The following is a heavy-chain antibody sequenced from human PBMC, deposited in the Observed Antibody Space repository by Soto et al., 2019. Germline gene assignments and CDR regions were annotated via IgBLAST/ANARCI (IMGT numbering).Heavy chain of an antibody. CDR2: IYWDDDK. CDR3: GHLRLDMGTVDY. J-gene: IGHJ4*02. CDR1: GFSLTTSEVG. V-gene: IGHV2-5*02. D-gene: IGHD5-18*01. Sequence: SGPTLVNPSQTLTVTCAFSGFSLTTSEVGVGWIRQPPGKALEWLALIYWDDDKRYSPSLKSRLTITKDTSKNQVVLTMTNMDPVDTATYYCGHLRLDMGTVDYWGQGTLVTVSS.